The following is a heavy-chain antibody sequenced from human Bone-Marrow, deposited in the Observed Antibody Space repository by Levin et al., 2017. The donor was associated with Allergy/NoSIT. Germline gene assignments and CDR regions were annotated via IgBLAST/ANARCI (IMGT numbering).Heavy chain of an antibody. CDR2: IIPIFGTA. CDR3: ARGYCSGGSCCEFDP. Sequence: SVKVSCKASGGTFSSYAISWVRQAPGQGLEWMGGIIPIFGTANYAQKFQGRVTITADKSTSTAYMELSSLRSEDTAVYYCARGYCSGGSCCEFDPWGQGTLVTVSS. CDR1: GGTFSSYA. D-gene: IGHD2-15*01. J-gene: IGHJ5*02. V-gene: IGHV1-69*06.